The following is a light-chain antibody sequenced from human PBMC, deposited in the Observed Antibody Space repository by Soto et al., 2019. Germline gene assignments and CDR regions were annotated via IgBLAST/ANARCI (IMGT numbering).Light chain of an antibody. CDR3: QHYNNWRLS. CDR2: DAS. CDR1: QSISRT. J-gene: IGKJ4*01. Sequence: EIVLTQSPDTLSVSPGERATLSCRASQSISRTLAWHQQKSGQPPRLLIYDASTRATGFPARFSGSGSGTDLTRTIRGLQSEDFGVYYWQHYNNWRLSLGGRTKVHIQ. V-gene: IGKV3D-15*01.